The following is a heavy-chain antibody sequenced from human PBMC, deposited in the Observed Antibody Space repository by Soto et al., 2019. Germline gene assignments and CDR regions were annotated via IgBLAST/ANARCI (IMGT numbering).Heavy chain of an antibody. J-gene: IGHJ6*02. CDR2: IYYSGST. V-gene: IGHV4-59*01. CDR3: ARRDPNYSYYGMDV. CDR1: GGSISRYY. Sequence: SETLSLTCTVSGGSISRYYWSWIRQPPGKGLEWIGYIYYSGSTNYNPSLKSRVTISVDTSKNQFSLKLSSVTAADTAVYYCARRDPNYSYYGMDVWGQGTTVTVSS.